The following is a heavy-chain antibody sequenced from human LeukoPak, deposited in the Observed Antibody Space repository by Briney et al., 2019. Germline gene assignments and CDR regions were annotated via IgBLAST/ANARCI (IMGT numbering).Heavy chain of an antibody. V-gene: IGHV3-11*01. D-gene: IGHD4-17*01. CDR2: ISSRGNTI. CDR1: GFKFSDHY. J-gene: IGHJ4*02. CDR3: ARARDYAYDY. Sequence: PGGSLRLSCAASGFKFSDHYMSWIRQAPGEGLEWVSHISSRGNTIDYADSVKGRFTISRDNAKNSLYLRMSSLRAEDTAVYYCARARDYAYDYWGQGTLVTVSS.